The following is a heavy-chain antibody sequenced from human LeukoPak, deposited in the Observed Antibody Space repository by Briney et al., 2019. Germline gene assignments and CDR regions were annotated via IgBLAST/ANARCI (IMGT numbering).Heavy chain of an antibody. CDR3: ARQRGSWTYSAYYFDS. CDR2: TYHSGGT. V-gene: IGHV4-38-2*01. Sequence: SGTLSLTCAVSGYSISSDYYWGWIRPPPGKGLEWIGSTYHSGGTYYNPSHKSRITISVDTSKNQFSLKLTSVTAADTAVYYCARQRGSWTYSAYYFDSWGQGTLVTVSS. D-gene: IGHD3-10*01. J-gene: IGHJ4*02. CDR1: GYSISSDYY.